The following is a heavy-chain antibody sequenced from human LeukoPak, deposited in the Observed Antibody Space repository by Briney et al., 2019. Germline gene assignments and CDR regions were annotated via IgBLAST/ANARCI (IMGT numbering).Heavy chain of an antibody. V-gene: IGHV4-31*03. J-gene: IGHJ4*02. Sequence: SETLSLTCTVSGGSLSSGGSYWRWIRQHPGTGLEWIGYIYYSGSTYYNPSLKSRVTISVDTSKNQFSLKLSSVTAADTAVYYCARVGRGITMVRGVTHFDYWGQGTLVTVSS. CDR2: IYYSGST. CDR1: GGSLSSGGSY. D-gene: IGHD3-10*01. CDR3: ARVGRGITMVRGVTHFDY.